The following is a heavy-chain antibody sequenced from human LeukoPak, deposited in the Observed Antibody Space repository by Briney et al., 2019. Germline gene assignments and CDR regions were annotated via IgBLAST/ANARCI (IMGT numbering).Heavy chain of an antibody. D-gene: IGHD3-10*01. CDR2: ITAYNDNT. CDR1: GYTFTSYG. Sequence: ASVKVSCKASGYTFTSYGISWVRQAPGQGVEWMGWITAYNDNTNYAQKLQGRVTMTTDTSTSTAYMELRSLRSDDTAVYYCARALLWFGEPSHIDYWGQGTLVTASS. J-gene: IGHJ4*02. V-gene: IGHV1-18*01. CDR3: ARALLWFGEPSHIDY.